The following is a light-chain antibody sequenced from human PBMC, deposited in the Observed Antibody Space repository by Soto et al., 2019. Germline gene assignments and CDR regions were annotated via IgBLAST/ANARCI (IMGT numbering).Light chain of an antibody. CDR3: QQYISYPYT. J-gene: IGKJ2*01. CDR2: KAS. Sequence: DIQMTQSPSTLSASVGDRVTITCRASQSIGTWLAWFQQKPGKAPKLLIYKASSLESGVPSRFSGSGSGTDFTLTISNLQPDDCAPYYCQQYISYPYTFGQGTKLEIK. CDR1: QSIGTW. V-gene: IGKV1-5*03.